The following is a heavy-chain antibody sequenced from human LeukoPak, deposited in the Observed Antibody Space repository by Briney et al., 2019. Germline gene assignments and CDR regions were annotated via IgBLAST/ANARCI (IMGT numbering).Heavy chain of an antibody. Sequence: PSETLSLTCTLSGGSISSYFWSWIRQPPGKGLEWIGYIYYTGSTNYNPSLKSRVTISVDTSKNQFSLRLSSATAADTAVYYCAREVGRLSDAFDIWGQGTMVTVSS. J-gene: IGHJ3*02. D-gene: IGHD2-15*01. CDR2: IYYTGST. CDR3: AREVGRLSDAFDI. V-gene: IGHV4-59*01. CDR1: GGSISSYF.